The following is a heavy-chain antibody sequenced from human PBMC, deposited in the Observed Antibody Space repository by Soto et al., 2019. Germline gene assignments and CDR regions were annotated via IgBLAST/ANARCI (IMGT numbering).Heavy chain of an antibody. CDR2: ISGGGGVST. CDR3: AKDAISMVRGVNNWFDP. V-gene: IGHV3-23*01. J-gene: IGHJ5*02. CDR1: GFTFSSYA. D-gene: IGHD3-10*01. Sequence: QPXVSLRLSCAASGFTFSSYAMTWVRQAPGKGLEWVSGISGGGGVSTYYADSVKGRFTISRDNSMNTLYLQMNRLRAEDTAVYYCAKDAISMVRGVNNWFDPWGQGTLVTVSS.